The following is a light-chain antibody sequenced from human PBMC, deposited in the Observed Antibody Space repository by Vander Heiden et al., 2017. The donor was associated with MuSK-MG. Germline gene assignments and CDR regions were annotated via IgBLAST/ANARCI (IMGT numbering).Light chain of an antibody. J-gene: IGKJ5*01. CDR1: QSISSY. CDR2: AAS. CDR3: HGSDATGIT. Sequence: DIQMTQSPSSLSASVGDRVTITCRASQSISSYLNWYQQKPGKAPKLLIYAASSLQSRVPSRSSGRGSGTAFTLSMSRLKPADIATSSSHGSDATGITFGQGTRLEIK. V-gene: IGKV1-39*01.